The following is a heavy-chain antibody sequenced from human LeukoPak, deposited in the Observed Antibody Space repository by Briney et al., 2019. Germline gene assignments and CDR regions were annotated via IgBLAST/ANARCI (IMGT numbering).Heavy chain of an antibody. J-gene: IGHJ4*02. V-gene: IGHV4-30-2*01. CDR2: IYHSGST. CDR1: GGSISSGDYY. Sequence: SETLSLTCTVSGGSISSGDYYWSWIRQPPGKGLEWIGYIYHSGSTYYNPSLKSRVTISVDRSKNQFSLKLSSVTAADTAVYYCSRKSTRFDYWGQGTLVTVSS. CDR3: SRKSTRFDY. D-gene: IGHD2-2*01.